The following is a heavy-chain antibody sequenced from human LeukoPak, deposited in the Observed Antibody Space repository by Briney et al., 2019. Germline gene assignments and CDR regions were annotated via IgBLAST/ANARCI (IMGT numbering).Heavy chain of an antibody. CDR3: AKEGPRVSHKAGDWFAP. V-gene: IGHV3-7*04. D-gene: IGHD5/OR15-5a*01. CDR1: GFTMSTTW. Sequence: GGSLRLSCAASGFTMSTTWMSWVRQAPGKGLDRVALINEDGSKKFYGDPVKGRLPISRDNARNSVYLYMNSLRDDDTAVYYCAKEGPRVSHKAGDWFAPWGQGSLVTVS. J-gene: IGHJ5*02. CDR2: INEDGSKK.